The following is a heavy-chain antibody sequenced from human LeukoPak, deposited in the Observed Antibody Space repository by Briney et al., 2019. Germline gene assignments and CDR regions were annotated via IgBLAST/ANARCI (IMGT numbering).Heavy chain of an antibody. D-gene: IGHD3-16*02. V-gene: IGHV1-46*01. CDR1: GYTFTSYY. Sequence: ASVKVSCKASGYTFTSYYMHWVRQAPGQGLEWMGIINPSGGSTSYAQKFQGRVTMTRDTSTSTVYMELSSLRSEDTAVYYCARAHRYDYVWGSYRSPPGDYWGQGTLVTVSS. J-gene: IGHJ4*02. CDR3: ARAHRYDYVWGSYRSPPGDY. CDR2: INPSGGST.